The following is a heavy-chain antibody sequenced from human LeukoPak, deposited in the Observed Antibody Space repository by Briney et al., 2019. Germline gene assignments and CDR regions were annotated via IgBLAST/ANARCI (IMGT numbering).Heavy chain of an antibody. J-gene: IGHJ4*02. D-gene: IGHD5-24*01. CDR3: ARDPGWLSDY. CDR2: IIPVLGIA. V-gene: IGHV1-69*04. CDR1: GDTFSSYA. Sequence: SVKVSCKASGDTFSSYAITWVRQAPGGGLEWMGKIIPVLGIANYAQKFQGRVTIIADTSTSTVYMELSSLRSEDTAVYYCARDPGWLSDYWGQGTLVTVSS.